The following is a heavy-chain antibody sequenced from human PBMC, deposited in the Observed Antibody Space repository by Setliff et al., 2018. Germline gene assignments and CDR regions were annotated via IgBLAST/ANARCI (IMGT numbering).Heavy chain of an antibody. Sequence: GESLKISCQGSGFRFTSHWIGWVRQMPGKGLEWMGLIWPGDSDTKYSPSLQGRVTISADKSINTAYLEWSSLQASDTAMYYRARRADGYNDFFDSWGQGTLVTVSS. CDR1: GFRFTSHW. CDR2: IWPGDSDT. D-gene: IGHD6-25*01. V-gene: IGHV5-51*01. J-gene: IGHJ4*02. CDR3: ARRADGYNDFFDS.